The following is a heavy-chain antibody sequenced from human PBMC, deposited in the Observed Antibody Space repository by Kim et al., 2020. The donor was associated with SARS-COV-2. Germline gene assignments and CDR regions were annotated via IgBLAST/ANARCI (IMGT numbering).Heavy chain of an antibody. CDR1: GHTITGSY. CDR3: ARSDITLAGRWFLDV. V-gene: IGHV1-2*05. Sequence: ASVKVSCKASGHTITGSYIHWMRQVPGQGLEWMGRVNTNSGGTNYPQKFQGRVTMTRDTSTRTAYMELSRLTSDDAGVYYCARSDITLAGRWFLDVWGRGTLVTVSS. J-gene: IGHJ2*01. D-gene: IGHD6-19*01. CDR2: VNTNSGGT.